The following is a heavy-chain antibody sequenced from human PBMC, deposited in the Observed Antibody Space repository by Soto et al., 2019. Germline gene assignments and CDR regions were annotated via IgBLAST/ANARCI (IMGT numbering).Heavy chain of an antibody. D-gene: IGHD6-19*01. CDR1: GYTFTSYG. J-gene: IGHJ3*02. CDR3: AGHSSADAFDI. Sequence: ASVKVSCKASGYTFTSYGISWVRQAPGQGLEWMGWISAYNGIANYAQKFQGRVTITADKSTSTAYMELSSLRSEDTAVYYCAGHSSADAFDIWGQGTMVTVSS. CDR2: ISAYNGIA. V-gene: IGHV1-18*01.